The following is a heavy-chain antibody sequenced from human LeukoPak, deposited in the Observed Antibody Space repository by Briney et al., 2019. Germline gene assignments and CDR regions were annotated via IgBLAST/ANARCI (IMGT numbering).Heavy chain of an antibody. CDR1: GGTFSSYA. V-gene: IGHV1-69*13. J-gene: IGHJ3*02. CDR3: ARQIRGHTYGHDAFDI. CDR2: IIPIFGTA. Sequence: ASVKVSCKASGGTFSSYAISWVRQAPGQGLEWMGGIIPIFGTANYAQKFQGRVTITADESTSTAYMELSSLRSEDTAVYYCARQIRGHTYGHDAFDIWGQGTLVTVSS. D-gene: IGHD5-18*01.